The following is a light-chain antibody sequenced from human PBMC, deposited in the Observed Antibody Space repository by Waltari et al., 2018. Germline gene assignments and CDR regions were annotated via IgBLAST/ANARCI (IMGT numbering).Light chain of an antibody. Sequence: QSALTQPRSVSGSPGQSVTISCTGTSSAAVGYNDVSWYQHHPAKFPELMIYVVTKRPSGVPDRFSASKSGNTASLTISGLQAEDDADYYCCSYAGSLYVFGTGTKVTVL. J-gene: IGLJ1*01. CDR2: VVT. V-gene: IGLV2-11*01. CDR3: CSYAGSLYV. CDR1: SSAAVGYND.